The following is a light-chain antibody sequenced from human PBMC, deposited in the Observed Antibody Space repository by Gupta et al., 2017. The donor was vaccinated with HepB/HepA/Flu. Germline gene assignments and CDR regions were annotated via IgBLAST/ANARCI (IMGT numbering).Light chain of an antibody. CDR3: QQRSTWPLT. J-gene: IGKJ4*01. Sequence: EIVLTQSPATLSLSPGEGATLSCRASQTVSIYLAWYQQKPGQAPRLLIYDASNRATGIPAKFSGSGSGTDFSLTISSPEPEDSAVYYCQQRSTWPLTFGGGTKVEIK. CDR2: DAS. CDR1: QTVSIY. V-gene: IGKV3-11*01.